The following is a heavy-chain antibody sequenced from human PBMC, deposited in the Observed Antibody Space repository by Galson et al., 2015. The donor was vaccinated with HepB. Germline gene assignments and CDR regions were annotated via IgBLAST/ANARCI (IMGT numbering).Heavy chain of an antibody. V-gene: IGHV1-18*01. CDR3: ARVPLMVQGYFDY. J-gene: IGHJ4*02. D-gene: IGHD3-10*01. CDR1: GYSFSDYV. Sequence: SVKVSCKASGYSFSDYVVSWVRQAPGQGLEWMGWISTYNGNTKYAQNLQGRVTMTRDTSTSTAYMELRSLRSEDTAVYYCARVPLMVQGYFDYGGQGTLVTVSS. CDR2: ISTYNGNT.